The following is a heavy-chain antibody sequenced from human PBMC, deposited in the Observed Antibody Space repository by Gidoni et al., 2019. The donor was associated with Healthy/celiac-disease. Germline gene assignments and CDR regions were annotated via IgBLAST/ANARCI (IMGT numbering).Heavy chain of an antibody. J-gene: IGHJ4*02. CDR1: GFTFTSSA. D-gene: IGHD2-15*01. CDR3: AATLARLYCSGGSCYSGKDY. CDR2: IVFGSGNT. Sequence: QMQLVQSGPEVKKPGTSVKVSCKASGFTFTSSAVQWVRQARVQRLEWIGWIVFGSGNTNYAQKFQERVTITRDMSTSTAYMELSSLRSEDTAVYYCAATLARLYCSGGSCYSGKDYWGQGTLVTVSS. V-gene: IGHV1-58*01.